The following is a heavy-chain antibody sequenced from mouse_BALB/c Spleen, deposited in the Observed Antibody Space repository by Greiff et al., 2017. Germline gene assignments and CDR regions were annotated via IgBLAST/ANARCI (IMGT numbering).Heavy chain of an antibody. Sequence: VQLKQSGTVLARPGASVKMSCKASGYTFTSYWMHWVKQRPGQGLEWIGAIYPGNSDTSYNQKFKGKAKLTAVTSTSTAYMELSSLTNEDSAVYYCTRRGIYDGYYEDYWGQGTTLTVSS. V-gene: IGHV1-5*01. J-gene: IGHJ2*01. CDR1: GYTFTSYW. CDR2: IYPGNSDT. D-gene: IGHD2-3*01. CDR3: TRRGIYDGYYEDY.